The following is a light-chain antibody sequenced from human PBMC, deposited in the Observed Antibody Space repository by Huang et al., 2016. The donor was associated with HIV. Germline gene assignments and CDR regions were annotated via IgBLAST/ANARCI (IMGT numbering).Light chain of an antibody. CDR3: QQSYSTPYT. CDR1: QSISSY. V-gene: IGKV1-39*01. CDR2: AAS. Sequence: DIQMTQSPSSLSASVGDRVTITCRASQSISSYLNWYQQKPGKAPRLLIYAASSCQSGVPSRFSGSGSGTDFTPTISSLQREDFATYYCQQSYSTPYTFGQGTKLEIK. J-gene: IGKJ2*01.